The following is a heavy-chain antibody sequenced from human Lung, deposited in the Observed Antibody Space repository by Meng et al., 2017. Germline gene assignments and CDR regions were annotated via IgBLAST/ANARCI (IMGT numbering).Heavy chain of an antibody. CDR1: GGSISSIDW. D-gene: IGHD6-19*01. V-gene: IGHV4-4*02. J-gene: IGHJ4*02. CDR3: ASWIYSCGWQ. Sequence: QVQLQESGPGLGEPSGTLALTCGVSGGSISSIDWWSWVRQPPGKGLEWIGEIYHGGDTNYNPSLKSRVTIAIDRSKNQFSLKLSSVTAADTAVYYCASWIYSCGWQWGQGTLVTVSS. CDR2: IYHGGDT.